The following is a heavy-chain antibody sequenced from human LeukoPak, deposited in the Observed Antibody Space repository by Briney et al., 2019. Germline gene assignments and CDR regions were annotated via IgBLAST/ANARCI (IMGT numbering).Heavy chain of an antibody. CDR2: IGAYDGNT. V-gene: IGHV1-18*01. J-gene: IGHJ5*02. D-gene: IGHD6-13*01. CDR1: GYTFTSFG. CDR3: ARDKVIASAGTPNWFDP. Sequence: GASVKVSCKASGYTFTSFGISWVRQAPGQGLEWVGWIGAYDGNTYYEQRFQDRVTMTTDTSTTTAYMELRSLRSDDTAVYYCARDKVIASAGTPNWFDPWGQGTLVTVSS.